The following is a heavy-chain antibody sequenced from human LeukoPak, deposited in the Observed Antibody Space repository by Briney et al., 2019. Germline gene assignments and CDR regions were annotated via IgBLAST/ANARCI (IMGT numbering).Heavy chain of an antibody. D-gene: IGHD3-10*01. CDR1: GFTFTSYD. V-gene: IGHV1-8*01. J-gene: IGHJ5*02. CDR2: MNPNNGNT. Sequence: ASVRVSCKASGFTFTSYDINWVRQASGQGLEWMGWMNPNNGNTGYAQKFQGRVTMTRDTSISTAYMELRGLRSEDTAVYYCVRDGEGVAISVNYWFDPWGQGTLGTVSS. CDR3: VRDGEGVAISVNYWFDP.